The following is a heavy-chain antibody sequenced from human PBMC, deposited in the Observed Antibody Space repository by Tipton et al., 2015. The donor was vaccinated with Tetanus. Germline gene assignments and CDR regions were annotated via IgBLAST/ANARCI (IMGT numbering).Heavy chain of an antibody. CDR1: GGSMRGDH. J-gene: IGHJ4*02. CDR3: AGYRVGWGGRGY. V-gene: IGHV4-59*01. Sequence: TLSLTCTVSGGSMRGDHWSWIRQPPGKGLEWLGHTYDSGRINYNPSLKSRVTISVDAPRNQFSLTRNSVTAADTAVYFCAGYRVGWGGRGYWGQGTLVTVSS. CDR2: TYDSGRI. D-gene: IGHD5-24*01.